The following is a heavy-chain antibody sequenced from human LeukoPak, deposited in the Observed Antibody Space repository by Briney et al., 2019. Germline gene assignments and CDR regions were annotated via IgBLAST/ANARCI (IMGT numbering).Heavy chain of an antibody. J-gene: IGHJ4*02. CDR3: AKAGYCSGGSCYSTDY. CDR2: MSGSGGST. Sequence: GGSLRLSCAASGFTFSSYAMSWVRQAPGKGLEWVSAMSGSGGSTYYADSVKGRFTISRDNSKNTLYLQMSSLRAEDTAVYYCAKAGYCSGGSCYSTDYWGQGTLVTVSS. V-gene: IGHV3-23*01. D-gene: IGHD2-15*01. CDR1: GFTFSSYA.